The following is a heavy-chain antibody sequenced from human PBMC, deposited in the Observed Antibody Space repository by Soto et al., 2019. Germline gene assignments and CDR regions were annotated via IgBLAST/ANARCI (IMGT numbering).Heavy chain of an antibody. D-gene: IGHD4-17*01. Sequence: EVQLVESGGGLVQPGRSLRLSCTASGFTFGDYAMSWFRQAPGKGLEWVGFIRSKAYGGTTEYAASVKGRFTISRDDSKSIAYLKMNSLKPEDTAVYYCTARTVTPRGYFDYWGQGTLVTVSS. CDR3: TARTVTPRGYFDY. CDR2: IRSKAYGGTT. V-gene: IGHV3-49*03. J-gene: IGHJ4*02. CDR1: GFTFGDYA.